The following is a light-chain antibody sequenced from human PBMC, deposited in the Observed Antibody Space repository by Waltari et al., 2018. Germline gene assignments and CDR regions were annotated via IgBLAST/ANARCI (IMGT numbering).Light chain of an antibody. CDR2: EID. J-gene: IGLJ2*01. CDR1: TPDPRNFKY. CDR3: SSWTDSSRTGKLS. V-gene: IGLV2-8*01. Sequence: QSALTQPPSASGSAGQSVTIPCTGTTPDPRNFKYVSWYQQHPGKAPKLILYEIDRRPSGVPDRFSGSKSGDAASLTVSGLQAEDEAIYFCSSWTDSSRTGKLSFGGGTELTVL.